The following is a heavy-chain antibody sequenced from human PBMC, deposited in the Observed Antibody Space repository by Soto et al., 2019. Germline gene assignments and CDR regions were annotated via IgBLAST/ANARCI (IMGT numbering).Heavy chain of an antibody. V-gene: IGHV3-15*07. J-gene: IGHJ4*02. CDR2: INSKTDGGTT. D-gene: IGHD6-19*01. CDR1: GFTFSNAW. CDR3: TTRRQSIDY. Sequence: EVQLVESGGGLVKPGGSLRLSCAASGFTFSNAWMNWVRQAPGKGLEWVGRINSKTDGGTTDYAAPVKGRFTISRDDSKNTLYLQMNSLKTEDTAVYYCTTRRQSIDYWGQGTLVTVSS.